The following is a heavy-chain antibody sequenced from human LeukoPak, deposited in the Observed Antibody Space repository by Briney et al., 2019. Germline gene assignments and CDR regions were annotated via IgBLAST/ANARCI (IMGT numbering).Heavy chain of an antibody. CDR1: GYTFTGYY. J-gene: IGHJ4*02. D-gene: IGHD2-2*01. CDR3: ARDEGRGVYQLLYYFDY. Sequence: ASVKVSCKASGYTFTGYYMHWVRQAPGQGLEWMGWNNPNSGGTNYAQKFQGRVTMTRDTSISTAYMELSRLRSDDTAVYYCARDEGRGVYQLLYYFDYWGQGTLVTVSS. V-gene: IGHV1-2*02. CDR2: NNPNSGGT.